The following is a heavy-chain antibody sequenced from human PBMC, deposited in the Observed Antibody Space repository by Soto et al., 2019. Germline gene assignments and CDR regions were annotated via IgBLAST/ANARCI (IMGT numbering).Heavy chain of an antibody. CDR2: ISGSGGTT. J-gene: IGHJ4*02. D-gene: IGHD6-25*01. Sequence: EVQLLESGGCLVQPGRSLRLSCAASGFTFSNYAMSWVRQAPGQGLDWVSAISGSGGTTYYADSVNGRFTISRDNSKNALCLQMNRLRAEAAAVYYCAKFFVETRSNSGWPWSFHYWGQVTQVTVSS. CDR3: AKFFVETRSNSGWPWSFHY. V-gene: IGHV3-23*01. CDR1: GFTFSNYA.